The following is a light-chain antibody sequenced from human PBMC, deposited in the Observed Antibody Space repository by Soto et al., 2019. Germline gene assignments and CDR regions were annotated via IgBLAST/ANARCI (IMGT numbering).Light chain of an antibody. CDR1: QSISTY. V-gene: IGKV1-39*01. CDR2: AAS. J-gene: IGKJ1*01. CDR3: QQSYSTPWT. Sequence: DIQMTQSPSSLSASVGDRLTITCRASQSISTYLNWYRQKPGKAPELLIYAASSLQSGVQSRFSGSGSGTDFTLTIRSLQPEDFATYYCQQSYSTPWTFGQGTKVDIK.